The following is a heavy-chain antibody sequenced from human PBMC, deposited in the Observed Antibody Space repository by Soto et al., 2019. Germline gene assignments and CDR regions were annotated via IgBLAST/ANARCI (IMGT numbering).Heavy chain of an antibody. CDR3: ARGTIFGVVIVSNVYLGNWFDP. CDR2: IYYSGST. J-gene: IGHJ5*02. D-gene: IGHD3-3*01. CDR1: GGSISSGDYY. V-gene: IGHV4-30-4*01. Sequence: SETLSLTCTVSGGSISSGDYYWSWIRQPPGKGLEWIGYIYYSGSTYYNPSLKSRVTISVDTSKNQFSLKLSSVTAADTAVYYCARGTIFGVVIVSNVYLGNWFDPWGQGTLVTVSS.